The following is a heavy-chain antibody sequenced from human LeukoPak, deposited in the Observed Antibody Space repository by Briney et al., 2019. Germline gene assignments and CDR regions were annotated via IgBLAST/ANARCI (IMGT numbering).Heavy chain of an antibody. V-gene: IGHV3-21*01. CDR3: ARGDCSGGSCYQA. Sequence: PGGSLRLSRAASGFTFSSYSMNWVRPAPGKGLGWVSSISSSSSYIYYADSVKGRFTISRDNAKNSLYLQMNSLRAEDTAVYYCARGDCSGGSCYQAWGQGTLVTVSS. CDR2: ISSSSSYI. D-gene: IGHD2-15*01. J-gene: IGHJ4*02. CDR1: GFTFSSYS.